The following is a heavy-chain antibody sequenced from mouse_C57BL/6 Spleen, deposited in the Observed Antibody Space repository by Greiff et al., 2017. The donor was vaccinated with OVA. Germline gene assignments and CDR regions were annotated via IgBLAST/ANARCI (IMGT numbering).Heavy chain of an antibody. J-gene: IGHJ1*03. V-gene: IGHV2-2*01. CDR3: AGITSWYFDV. CDR1: GFSLTSYG. CDR2: IWSGGST. D-gene: IGHD1-1*01. Sequence: VQLQESGPGLVQPSQSLSITCTVSGFSLTSYGVHWVRQSPGKGLEWLGVIWSGGSTDYNAAFISRLSISKDNSKSQVFFKMNRLQADDTAIYYCAGITSWYFDVWGTGTTVTVSS.